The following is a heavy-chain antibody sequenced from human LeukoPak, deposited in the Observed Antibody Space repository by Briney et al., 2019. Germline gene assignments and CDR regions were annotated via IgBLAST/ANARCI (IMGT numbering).Heavy chain of an antibody. V-gene: IGHV1-2*02. CDR1: GYTFTGYY. CDR2: INPNSGGT. J-gene: IGHJ5*02. Sequence: ASVKVSCKASGYTFTGYYMHWVRQAPGQGLEWMGWINPNSGGTNYAQKFQGRVTMTRDTSISTAYMELSRLRSDDTAVYYWARDDVYGSGENWFDPWGQGTLVTVSS. CDR3: ARDDVYGSGENWFDP. D-gene: IGHD3-10*01.